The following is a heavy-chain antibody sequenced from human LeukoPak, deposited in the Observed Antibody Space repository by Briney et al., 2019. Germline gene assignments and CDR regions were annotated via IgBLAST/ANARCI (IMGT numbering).Heavy chain of an antibody. V-gene: IGHV1-69*05. CDR2: IIPIFGTA. CDR3: ARAEILTGYYPRYYFGY. CDR1: GGTFSSYA. D-gene: IGHD3-9*01. J-gene: IGHJ4*02. Sequence: SVKVSCKASGGTFSSYAISWVRQAPGQGLEWMGGIIPIFGTANYAQKFQGRVTITTDESTSTAYMELSSLRSEDTAVYYCARAEILTGYYPRYYFGYWGQGTLVTVSS.